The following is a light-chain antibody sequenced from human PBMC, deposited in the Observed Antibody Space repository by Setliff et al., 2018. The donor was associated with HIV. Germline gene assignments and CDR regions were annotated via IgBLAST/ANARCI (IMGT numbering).Light chain of an antibody. CDR1: SSDVGGYNY. Sequence: SVLAQPASVSGSPGQSITMSCTGTSSDVGGYNYVSWYQQHPGKAPKLIIYEVSNRPSGVSNRFSGSKSGNTASLTISGLQAEDEADYYCSSYTGIYTYVFGTGTKVTVL. J-gene: IGLJ1*01. CDR2: EVS. V-gene: IGLV2-14*01. CDR3: SSYTGIYTYV.